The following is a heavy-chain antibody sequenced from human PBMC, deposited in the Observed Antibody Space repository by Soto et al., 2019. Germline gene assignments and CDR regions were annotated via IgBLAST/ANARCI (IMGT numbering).Heavy chain of an antibody. J-gene: IGHJ6*02. D-gene: IGHD4-17*01. CDR2: ISGGGGST. Sequence: EVQLLESGGGLVQPGGSLRLSCAASGFTFSSYAMTWVRQAPGKGLEWVSGISGGGGSTYYADSVKGRFTISRDNSKNTLFLQMSSLRAEDAAVYYCAKDRTTVDSHYGMAVWGQGTTVTVSS. V-gene: IGHV3-23*01. CDR1: GFTFSSYA. CDR3: AKDRTTVDSHYGMAV.